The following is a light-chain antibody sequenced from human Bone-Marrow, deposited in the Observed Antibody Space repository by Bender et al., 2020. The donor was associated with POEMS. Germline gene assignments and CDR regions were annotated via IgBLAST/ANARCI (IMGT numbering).Light chain of an antibody. J-gene: IGLJ3*02. CDR2: AVD. V-gene: IGLV1-44*01. CDR3: STWDDRLNAWL. Sequence: QSVLTQPPSASGTPGQRVTIPCSGGRIGRNPINWYQKLPGTAPRLVTDAVDRRPSGVPNRFSASKSGSSASLAISGLQSEDAADYYCSTWDDRLNAWLFGGGTKLTVL. CDR1: RIGRNP.